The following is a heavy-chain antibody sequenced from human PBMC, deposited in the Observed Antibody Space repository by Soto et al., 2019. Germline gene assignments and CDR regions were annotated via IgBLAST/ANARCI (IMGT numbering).Heavy chain of an antibody. D-gene: IGHD3-10*01. J-gene: IGHJ4*02. CDR1: GGTFSSYA. CDR3: ARGRRSYYYGSGSSDY. V-gene: IGHV1-69*13. CDR2: IIPIFGTA. Sequence: ASVKVSCKASGGTFSSYAISWVRQAPGQGLEWMGGIIPIFGTANYAQNFQGRVTITADESTSTAYMELSSLRSEDTAVYYCARGRRSYYYGSGSSDYWGQGTLVTVSS.